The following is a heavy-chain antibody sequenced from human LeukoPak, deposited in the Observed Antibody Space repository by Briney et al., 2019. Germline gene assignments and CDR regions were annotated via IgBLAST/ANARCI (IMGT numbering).Heavy chain of an antibody. CDR3: ARAAMVTGPNWFDP. Sequence: PGGSLRLSCAAPGFTFSSYAMHWVRQAPGKGLEYVSAISSNGGSTYYANSVKGRFTISRDNSKNTLYLQMGSLRAEDMAVYYCARAAMVTGPNWFDPWGQGTLVTVSS. D-gene: IGHD5-18*01. V-gene: IGHV3-64*01. J-gene: IGHJ5*02. CDR1: GFTFSSYA. CDR2: ISSNGGST.